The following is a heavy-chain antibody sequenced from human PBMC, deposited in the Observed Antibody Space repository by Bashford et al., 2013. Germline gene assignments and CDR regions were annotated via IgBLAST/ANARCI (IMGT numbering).Heavy chain of an antibody. CDR1: GDSISSSSYY. V-gene: IGHV4-39*07. CDR2: INHSGST. Sequence: SSETLSLTCTVSGDSISSSSYYWGWIRQPPGKGLEWIGEINHSGSTNYNPSLKSRVTISVDTSKNQFFLRLSSVTSADTAVYYCATTAQYSSSSGGFDPWGQGTLVTVSS. J-gene: IGHJ5*02. CDR3: ATTAQYSSSSGGFDP. D-gene: IGHD6-6*01.